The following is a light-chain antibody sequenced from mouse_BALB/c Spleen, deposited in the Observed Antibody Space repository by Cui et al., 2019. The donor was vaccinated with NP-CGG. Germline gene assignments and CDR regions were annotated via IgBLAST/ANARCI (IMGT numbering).Light chain of an antibody. V-gene: IGLV1*01. CDR2: GTH. J-gene: IGLJ1*01. Sequence: QAVVTQESALTTSPGETVTLTCRSSTGAVTTSNYANWVQEKPDHLFTGLIGGTHNRVPGIPARFSGSLIGDKAALTITGAQTEDEAIYFCALWYSNHWVFSGGTKLTVL. CDR1: TGAVTTSNY. CDR3: ALWYSNHWV.